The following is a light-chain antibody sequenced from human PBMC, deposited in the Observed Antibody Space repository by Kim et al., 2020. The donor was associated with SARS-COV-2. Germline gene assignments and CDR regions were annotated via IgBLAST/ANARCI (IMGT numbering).Light chain of an antibody. Sequence: STTIAGTGTSRDVGGYKYVSWYQQHPGKAPKLVIYEVSNRPSGVSNRFSGSKSGNTASLTISGLQAEDEADYYCSSYIRGSTNYVFGTGTKVTVL. J-gene: IGLJ1*01. CDR1: SRDVGGYKY. CDR3: SSYIRGSTNYV. CDR2: EVS. V-gene: IGLV2-14*01.